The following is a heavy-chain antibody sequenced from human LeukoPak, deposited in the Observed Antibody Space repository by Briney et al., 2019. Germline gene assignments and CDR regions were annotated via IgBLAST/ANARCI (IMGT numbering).Heavy chain of an antibody. Sequence: GSLRLSCAASGFTFSSYAMSWVRQPPGKGLEWIGTIYYSGNAYYNSSLRSRVTMFVDTSKNQFSLNLTSVTAADTAMYYCARTIAVAGDFDSWGQGTLVTVSS. J-gene: IGHJ4*02. CDR2: IYYSGNA. CDR3: ARTIAVAGDFDS. D-gene: IGHD6-19*01. CDR1: GFTFSSYA. V-gene: IGHV4-59*04.